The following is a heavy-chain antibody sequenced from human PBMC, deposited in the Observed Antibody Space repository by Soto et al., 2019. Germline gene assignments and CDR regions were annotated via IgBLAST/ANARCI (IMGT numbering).Heavy chain of an antibody. CDR2: ISYDGSDK. D-gene: IGHD3-10*01. V-gene: IGHV3-30*03. J-gene: IGHJ4*02. Sequence: QVQLVESGGGVVQPGRSLRLSCAASGFPFTSYGMHWVREGPDKGLEWVAIISYDGSDKYYADSVKGRFTISRDNSKNTLYVQMNSLRPEDTALYYCVGGQYYFDSRGQGTLVIVSS. CDR3: VGGQYYFDS. CDR1: GFPFTSYG.